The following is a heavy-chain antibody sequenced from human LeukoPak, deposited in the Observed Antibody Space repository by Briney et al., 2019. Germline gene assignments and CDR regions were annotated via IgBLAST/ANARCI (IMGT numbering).Heavy chain of an antibody. D-gene: IGHD2-21*02. CDR2: IIPILGIA. Sequence: ASVKVSCKASGGTFSSYAISWVRQAPGQGLEWIGRIIPILGIANYAQKFQGRVTITADKSTSTAYMELSSLRSEDTAVYYCARDWAVVTQPFDYWGQGTLVTVSS. V-gene: IGHV1-69*04. CDR1: GGTFSSYA. J-gene: IGHJ4*02. CDR3: ARDWAVVTQPFDY.